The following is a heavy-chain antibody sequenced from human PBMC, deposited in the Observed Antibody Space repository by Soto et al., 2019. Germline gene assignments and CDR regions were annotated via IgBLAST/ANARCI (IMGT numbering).Heavy chain of an antibody. CDR3: AFGTDYFHY. V-gene: IGHV1-3*01. D-gene: IGHD3-16*01. CDR1: GYTFTNYA. CDR2: IHAGDGNT. J-gene: IGHJ1*01. Sequence: GASVKVSCKASGYTFTNYAMHWVRQAPGQRPEWMGWIHAGDGNTKFSRNFQGRVTFTRDTSANTAYMELSSLRSEDTAVYYCAFGTDYFHYWGQGTLVTVSS.